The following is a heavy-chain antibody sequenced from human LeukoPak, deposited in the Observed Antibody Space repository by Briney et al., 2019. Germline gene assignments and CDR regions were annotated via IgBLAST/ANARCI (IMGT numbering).Heavy chain of an antibody. CDR3: ARSTTLVATGDY. V-gene: IGHV1-69*05. D-gene: IGHD2-8*02. Sequence: GASVKVSCKASGGTFMAYAITWLRQAPGQGLEWIGGVIPFFGSPNYAQKFQGRVTITTDESTSTAYLELSSLRSDDTAVYYCARSTTLVATGDYWGQGTLVSVSS. J-gene: IGHJ4*02. CDR1: GGTFMAYA. CDR2: VIPFFGSP.